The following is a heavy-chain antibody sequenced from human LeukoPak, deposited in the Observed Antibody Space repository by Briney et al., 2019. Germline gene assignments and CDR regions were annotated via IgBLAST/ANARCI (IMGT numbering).Heavy chain of an antibody. J-gene: IGHJ5*02. CDR2: ISSSSSYI. V-gene: IGHV3-21*01. CDR3: AREIAVAGKHIGFDP. CDR1: GFTFSSYG. Sequence: PGRSLRLSCAASGFTFSSYGMNWVRQAPGQGLGLVSSISSSSSYIYYADSVNGRFTIPRDNATNKLYPQMNSPRAVDTAVYYFAREIAVAGKHIGFDPWGQGTLVTVSS. D-gene: IGHD6-19*01.